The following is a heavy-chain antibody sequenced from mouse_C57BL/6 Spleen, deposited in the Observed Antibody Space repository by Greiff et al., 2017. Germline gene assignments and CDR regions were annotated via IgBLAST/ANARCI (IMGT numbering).Heavy chain of an antibody. CDR2: INPSSGYT. CDR3: ARGDLLLPFDY. CDR1: GYTFTSYT. V-gene: IGHV1-4*01. D-gene: IGHD1-1*01. Sequence: QVQLKQSGAELARPGASVKMSCKASGYTFTSYTMHWVKQRPGQGLEWIGYINPSSGYTKYNQKFKDKATLTADKSSSTAYMQLSSLTSEDSAVYYCARGDLLLPFDYWGQGTTLTVSS. J-gene: IGHJ2*01.